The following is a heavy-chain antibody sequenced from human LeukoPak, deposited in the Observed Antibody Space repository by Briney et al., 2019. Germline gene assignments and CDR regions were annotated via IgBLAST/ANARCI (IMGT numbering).Heavy chain of an antibody. CDR2: INPSGGST. CDR3: ARFNCGSDCYTDY. D-gene: IGHD2-21*02. Sequence: ASVKVSCKASGGTFSSYAISWVRQAPGQGLEWMGIINPSGGSTSYAQKFQGRVTMTRDTSTSTVYMELSSLRSEDTAVYYCARFNCGSDCYTDYWGQGTLVTVSS. CDR1: GGTFSSYA. J-gene: IGHJ4*02. V-gene: IGHV1-46*01.